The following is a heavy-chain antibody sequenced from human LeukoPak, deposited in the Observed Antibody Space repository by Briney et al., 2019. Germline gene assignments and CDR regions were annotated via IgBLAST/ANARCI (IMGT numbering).Heavy chain of an antibody. CDR3: ASVTVLTGDAFDI. D-gene: IGHD3-9*01. Sequence: SETLSLTCTVSGGSISSYYWSWIRQPPGKGLEWIGYIYYSGSTNYNPSLKSRVTISVDTSKNQFSLKLSSVTAADTAVYYCASVTVLTGDAFDIWGQGTMVTVSS. CDR2: IYYSGST. J-gene: IGHJ3*02. V-gene: IGHV4-59*01. CDR1: GGSISSYY.